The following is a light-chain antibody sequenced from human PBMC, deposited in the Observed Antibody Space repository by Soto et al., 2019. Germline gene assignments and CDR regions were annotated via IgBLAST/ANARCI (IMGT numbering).Light chain of an antibody. CDR1: QSITTY. J-gene: IGKJ2*03. CDR2: AAS. CDR3: QPSYSAPRG. Sequence: DIQMTQSPSSLSASVGDRVTITCRASQSITTYLNWYQQKPGKAPKLLIYAASSLQSGVPSRFSGSGSGTDFTITISSLKPEDFATYYCQPSYSAPRGFGQGTKLEIK. V-gene: IGKV1-39*01.